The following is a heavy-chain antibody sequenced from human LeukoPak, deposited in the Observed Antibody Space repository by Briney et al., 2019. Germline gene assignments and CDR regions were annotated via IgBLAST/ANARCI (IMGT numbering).Heavy chain of an antibody. V-gene: IGHV4-34*01. D-gene: IGHD2-2*03. Sequence: PSETLSLTCAVYGGSFSGYYWSWIRQPPGKGLEWIGEINHSGSTNYNPSLKSRVTISVDTSKNQFSLKLSSVTAADTAVYYCARAPSNSGYNRFDPWGQGTLVTVSS. J-gene: IGHJ5*02. CDR1: GGSFSGYY. CDR3: ARAPSNSGYNRFDP. CDR2: INHSGST.